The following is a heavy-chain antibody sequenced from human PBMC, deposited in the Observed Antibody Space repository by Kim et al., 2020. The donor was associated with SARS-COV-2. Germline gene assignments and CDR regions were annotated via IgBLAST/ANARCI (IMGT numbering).Heavy chain of an antibody. J-gene: IGHJ6*02. CDR2: ISSSGSTI. V-gene: IGHV3-11*01. CDR1: GFTFSDYY. CDR3: ARDFDPPSYGMDV. Sequence: GWSLRLSCAASGFTFSDYYMSWIRQAPGKGLEWVSSISSSGSTIYYADSVKGRFTISRDNAKNSLYLQMNSLRAEDTAVYYCARDFDPPSYGMDVWGQGTTVTVSS.